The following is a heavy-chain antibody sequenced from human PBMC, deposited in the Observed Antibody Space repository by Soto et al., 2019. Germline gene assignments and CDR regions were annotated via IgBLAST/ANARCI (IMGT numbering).Heavy chain of an antibody. CDR3: GRHRRLWFGELSPYWFDP. D-gene: IGHD3-10*01. J-gene: IGHJ5*02. Sequence: SETLSLTCTVSGGSISSYYWSWIRQPPGKGLEWIGYIYYSGSTNYNPSLKSRVTISVDTSKNQFSLKLSSVTAADTAVYYCGRHRRLWFGELSPYWFDPWGQGTLVTVSS. V-gene: IGHV4-59*08. CDR1: GGSISSYY. CDR2: IYYSGST.